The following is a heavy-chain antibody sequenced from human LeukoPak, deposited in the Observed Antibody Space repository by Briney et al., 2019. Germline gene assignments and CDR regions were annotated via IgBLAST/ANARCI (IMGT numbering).Heavy chain of an antibody. D-gene: IGHD3-10*01. CDR3: ARQVDLVTMVRGIIRWFDP. J-gene: IGHJ5*02. CDR1: GYSFTSYW. CDR2: IYPGDSDT. Sequence: LGESLKISCKGSGYSFTSYWIGWVRQMPGKGLEWMGIIYPGDSDTRYSPSFQGQVTMSVDTSISTAYLQWSSLKASDTAMYYCARQVDLVTMVRGIIRWFDPWGQGTLVTVSS. V-gene: IGHV5-51*01.